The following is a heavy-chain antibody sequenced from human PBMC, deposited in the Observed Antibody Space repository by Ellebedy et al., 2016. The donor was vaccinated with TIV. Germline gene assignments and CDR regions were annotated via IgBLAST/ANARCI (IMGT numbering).Heavy chain of an antibody. CDR2: IYYSGST. V-gene: IGHV4-59*08. CDR3: ARHSLGLLYSSSWYLFDY. D-gene: IGHD6-13*01. CDR1: GGSISSYY. J-gene: IGHJ4*02. Sequence: SETLSLTCTVSGGSISSYYWSWIRQPPGKGLEWIGYIYYSGSTNYNPSLKSRVTISVDTSKNQFSLKLSSVTAADTAVYYCARHSLGLLYSSSWYLFDYWGQGTLVTVSS.